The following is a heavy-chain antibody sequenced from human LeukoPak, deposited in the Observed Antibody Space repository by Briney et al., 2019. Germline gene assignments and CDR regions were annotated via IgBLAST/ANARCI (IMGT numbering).Heavy chain of an antibody. CDR2: INSDGSEG. D-gene: IGHD3-22*01. J-gene: IGHJ1*01. CDR3: TTDPTLYYYDSSGYYTTFQH. V-gene: IGHV3-7*03. CDR1: GFTFSGFW. Sequence: GGSLRLSCAVSGFTFSGFWMSWSRQAPGKGLEWVASINSDGSEGYYADVVKGRFTISRDNAKNSLYLQINSLRAEDTAVYYCTTDPTLYYYDSSGYYTTFQHWGQGTLVTVSS.